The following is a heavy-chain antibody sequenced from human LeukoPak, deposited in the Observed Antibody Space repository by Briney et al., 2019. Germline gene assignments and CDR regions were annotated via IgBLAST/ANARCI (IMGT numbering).Heavy chain of an antibody. J-gene: IGHJ6*02. CDR2: ISAYNGNT. V-gene: IGHV1-18*01. D-gene: IGHD2-2*01. Sequence: ASVKVSCKAAGYTFTSYGISWVRQAPGQGLEWMGWISAYNGNTNYAQKLQGRVTMTTDTSTSTAYMELRSLRSDDTAVYYCARDSPCSSTSCYVVSKPYGMDVWGQGTTVTVSS. CDR1: GYTFTSYG. CDR3: ARDSPCSSTSCYVVSKPYGMDV.